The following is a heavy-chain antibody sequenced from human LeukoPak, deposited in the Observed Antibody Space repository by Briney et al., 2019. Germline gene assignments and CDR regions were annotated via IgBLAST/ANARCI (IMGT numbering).Heavy chain of an antibody. CDR3: ARVQISRVRGVIINRISVRWFDP. J-gene: IGHJ5*02. V-gene: IGHV1-18*01. Sequence: ASLKVSCKASGYTFTSYGISWVRQAPGQGLEWMGWISAYNGNTNYAQKLQGRVTMTTDTSTSTAYMELRSLRSEDTAVYYCARVQISRVRGVIINRISVRWFDPWGQGTLVTVSS. D-gene: IGHD3-10*01. CDR2: ISAYNGNT. CDR1: GYTFTSYG.